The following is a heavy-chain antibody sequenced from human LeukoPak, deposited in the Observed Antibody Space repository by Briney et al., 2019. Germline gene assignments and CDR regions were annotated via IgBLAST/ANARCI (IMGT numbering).Heavy chain of an antibody. CDR2: ISAYNGNT. CDR1: GYTFTSYG. CDR3: ARDIVTMDRGVIYFDY. D-gene: IGHD3-10*01. J-gene: IGHJ4*02. V-gene: IGHV1-18*01. Sequence: ASVKVSCKASGYTFTSYGISWVRQAPGQGLEWMGWISAYNGNTNYAQKLQGRVTMTTDTSTSTAYMELRSLRSDDTAVYYCARDIVTMDRGVIYFDYWGQGTLVTVSS.